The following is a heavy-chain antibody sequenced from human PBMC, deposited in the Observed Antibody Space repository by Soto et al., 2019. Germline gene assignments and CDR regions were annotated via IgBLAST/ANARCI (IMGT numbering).Heavy chain of an antibody. V-gene: IGHV1-3*01. Sequence: ASVKVSCKASGYTFPRYAMNWVRQAPGQSPEWMGWINPGNGNTKYSQRFQGRVTITRDTSASTAYMELSSLTSEDTAVYYCARDVRSTTVTRSPFDYWGQGTLVTVSS. J-gene: IGHJ4*02. CDR3: ARDVRSTTVTRSPFDY. CDR2: INPGNGNT. D-gene: IGHD4-17*01. CDR1: GYTFPRYA.